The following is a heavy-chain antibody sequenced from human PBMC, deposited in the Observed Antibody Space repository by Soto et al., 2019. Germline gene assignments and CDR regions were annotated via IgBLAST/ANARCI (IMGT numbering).Heavy chain of an antibody. CDR3: ARDLNWNNVSGFDS. CDR1: GCIFNSVG. V-gene: IGHV1-18*03. Sequence: QLVQSGDEVKKPGASVKVSSRASGCIFNSVGISWLRQVPGQGLEWMGWVSTYSEHTKSVQKFQDRVTLTADTSTSTAYMELRSLRSDDMAVYYCARDLNWNNVSGFDSWGQGTLVTVSS. J-gene: IGHJ4*02. D-gene: IGHD1-20*01. CDR2: VSTYSEHT.